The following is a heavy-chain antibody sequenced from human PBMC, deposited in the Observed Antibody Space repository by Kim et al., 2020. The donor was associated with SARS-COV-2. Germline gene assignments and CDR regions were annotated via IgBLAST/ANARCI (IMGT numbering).Heavy chain of an antibody. V-gene: IGHV3-30*18. Sequence: GGSLRLSCAASGFTFNNFGMHWVRQAPGKGLEWVAVISYEGSKKYYADSVNGRFTISRDSIKNTMSLQMCSLTPEDTAVYYCAKANVVLWFGKLHDDAFELWAQGTMVTLPT. CDR3: AKANVVLWFGKLHDDAFEL. CDR1: GFTFNNFG. D-gene: IGHD3-10*01. CDR2: ISYEGSKK. J-gene: IGHJ3*01.